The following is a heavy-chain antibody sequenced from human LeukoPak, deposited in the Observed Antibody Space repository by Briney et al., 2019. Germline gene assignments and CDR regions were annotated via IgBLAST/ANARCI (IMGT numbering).Heavy chain of an antibody. J-gene: IGHJ6*03. CDR3: ARKGRTPYYLHYMDV. Sequence: SETLSLTCAVYGGSFSGYYWSWIRQPPGKGLEWIGEINHSGSTNYNPSLKSRVTISVDTSKNQFSLKLSSVTDADTAVYYCARKGRTPYYLHYMDVWGKGTTVTVSS. V-gene: IGHV4-34*01. CDR1: GGSFSGYY. D-gene: IGHD1-14*01. CDR2: INHSGST.